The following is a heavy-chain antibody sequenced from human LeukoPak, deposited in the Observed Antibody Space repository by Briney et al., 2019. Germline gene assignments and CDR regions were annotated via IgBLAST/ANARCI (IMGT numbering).Heavy chain of an antibody. CDR3: ASARTADFWSGYYNWFDP. J-gene: IGHJ5*02. V-gene: IGHV1-8*01. D-gene: IGHD3-3*01. CDR2: MNPNSGNT. Sequence: ASVKVSCKASGYTFTSYDINWVRQATGQGLEWMGWMNPNSGNTGYAQKFQGRVTITADESTSTAYMELSSLRSEDTAVYYCASARTADFWSGYYNWFDPWGQGTLVTVSS. CDR1: GYTFTSYD.